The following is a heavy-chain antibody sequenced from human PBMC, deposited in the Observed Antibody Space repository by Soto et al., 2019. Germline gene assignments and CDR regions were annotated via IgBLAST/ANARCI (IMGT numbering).Heavy chain of an antibody. CDR2: IYYSGST. CDR3: ARLGATGYYPNSNFDY. D-gene: IGHD3-9*01. Sequence: SGSLSLSCTVSGGCVSSRSFYWGWIRQPPGKGLEWIGSIYYSGSTYYNPSLKSRVTISVDTSKNQFSLKLSSVTAADTAVYYCARLGATGYYPNSNFDYWGQGTLVTVSS. CDR1: GGCVSSRSFY. J-gene: IGHJ4*02. V-gene: IGHV4-39*01.